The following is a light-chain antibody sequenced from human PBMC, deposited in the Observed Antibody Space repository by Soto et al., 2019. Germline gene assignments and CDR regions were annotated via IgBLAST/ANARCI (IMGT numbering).Light chain of an antibody. J-gene: IGKJ1*01. CDR2: DAS. Sequence: EIVLTQSPATLYLSRGERATLSYRASQSISKYLAWYQQKPGQAPRLLMYDASARATGVPDRFSGSGSGTDFSLTISSLEPEDFAVYYCQQCDRWPLTFGQGTRVE. CDR3: QQCDRWPLT. V-gene: IGKV3-11*01. CDR1: QSISKY.